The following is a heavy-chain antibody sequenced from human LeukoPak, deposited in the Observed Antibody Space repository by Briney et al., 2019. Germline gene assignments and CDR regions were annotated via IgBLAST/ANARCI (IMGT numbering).Heavy chain of an antibody. CDR2: INDIGVDK. Sequence: GGSLRLSCAASGFNFVDYAMHWVRQAPAKGLEWVAFINDIGVDKNYADSVKGRFTISRDNSKNTLVLQMNSLRSEDTAVYFCARDNRDWAFDYWGQGTLVTVSS. CDR1: GFNFVDYA. J-gene: IGHJ4*02. V-gene: IGHV3-30*04. D-gene: IGHD2-21*02. CDR3: ARDNRDWAFDY.